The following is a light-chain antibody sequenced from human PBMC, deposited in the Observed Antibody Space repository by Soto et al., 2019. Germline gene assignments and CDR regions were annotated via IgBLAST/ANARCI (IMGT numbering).Light chain of an antibody. CDR2: DAS. CDR3: QQYNDWPPNYT. Sequence: EIVMTQSPATLSVSPGERTTLSCRASQSVGSNLAWYQQKPGQAPRLLIYDASTRATGIPARFSGSGSGTEFTLTISSLQSEDFAVYHCQQYNDWPPNYTFGQGTKLEIK. CDR1: QSVGSN. J-gene: IGKJ2*01. V-gene: IGKV3-15*01.